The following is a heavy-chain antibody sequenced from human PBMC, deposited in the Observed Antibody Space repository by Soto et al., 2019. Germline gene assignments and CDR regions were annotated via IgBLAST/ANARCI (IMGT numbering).Heavy chain of an antibody. D-gene: IGHD3-10*01. CDR2: ITPFNGNT. Sequence: SVKVSCKASGYTFTYRYLHWVRQAPGQALEWMGWITPFNGNTNYAQKFQDRVTITRGRSMSTAYMELSSLRSEDTAMYYCASLGHDAFDIWGQGTMVTVSS. CDR1: GYTFTYRY. V-gene: IGHV1-45*02. J-gene: IGHJ3*02. CDR3: ASLGHDAFDI.